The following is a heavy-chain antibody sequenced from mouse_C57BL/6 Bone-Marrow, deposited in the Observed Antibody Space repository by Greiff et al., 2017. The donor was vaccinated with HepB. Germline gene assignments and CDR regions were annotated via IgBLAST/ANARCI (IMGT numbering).Heavy chain of an antibody. Sequence: DVNLVESGGDLVKPGGSLKLSCAASGFTFSSYGMSWVRQTPDKRLEWVATISSGGSYTYYPDSVKGRFTISRDNAKNTLYLQMSSLKSEDTAMYYCARRPDYYGSHWGQGTTLTVSS. J-gene: IGHJ2*01. CDR1: GFTFSSYG. D-gene: IGHD1-1*01. V-gene: IGHV5-6*02. CDR3: ARRPDYYGSH. CDR2: ISSGGSYT.